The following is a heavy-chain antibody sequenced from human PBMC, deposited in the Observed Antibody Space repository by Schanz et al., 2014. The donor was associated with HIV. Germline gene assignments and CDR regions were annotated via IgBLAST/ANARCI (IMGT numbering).Heavy chain of an antibody. D-gene: IGHD3-10*01. CDR3: ARVFGRTYGWPDY. J-gene: IGHJ4*02. V-gene: IGHV3-11*01. CDR1: GFTFTDNY. CDR2: ISVNGATR. Sequence: GGSLRLSCAASGFTFTDNYMSWIRQAPGKGLEWLSYISVNGATREYADSVKGRFTISRDNARTSLYLQMNSLRAEDTAVYYCARVFGRTYGWPDYWGQGTLVTVSS.